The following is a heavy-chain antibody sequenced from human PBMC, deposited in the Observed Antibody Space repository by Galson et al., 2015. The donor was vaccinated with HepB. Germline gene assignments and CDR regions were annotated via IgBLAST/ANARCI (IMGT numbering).Heavy chain of an antibody. CDR1: GGTFSSYA. V-gene: IGHV1-69*04. Sequence: SVKVSCKASGGTFSSYAISWVRQAPGQGLEWMGRIIPILGIANYAQKFQGRVTITADKSTSTAYMELSSLRSEDTAVYCCARTSNYDFWSGYYSDAAFDIWGQGTMVTVSS. J-gene: IGHJ3*02. CDR2: IIPILGIA. CDR3: ARTSNYDFWSGYYSDAAFDI. D-gene: IGHD3-3*01.